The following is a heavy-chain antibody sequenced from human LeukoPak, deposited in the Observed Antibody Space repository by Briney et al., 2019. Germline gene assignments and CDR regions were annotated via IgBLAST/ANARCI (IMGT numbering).Heavy chain of an antibody. Sequence: GESLKISCNGSGYSYGWVRQMPGKRLEWMGIIYPGDSDTRYTPSFQGQVAISADNSISTAYLQLSSLKASDIAMYYCARVPRRVAIAFDYWGQGTLVTVSS. CDR2: IYPGDSDT. CDR1: GYSY. J-gene: IGHJ4*02. V-gene: IGHV5-51*01. D-gene: IGHD5-12*01. CDR3: ARVPRRVAIAFDY.